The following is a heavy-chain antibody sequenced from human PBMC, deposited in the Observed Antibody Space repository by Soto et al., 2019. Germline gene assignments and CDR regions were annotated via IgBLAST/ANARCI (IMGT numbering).Heavy chain of an antibody. CDR2: IGGSGGST. CDR1: GFTFSSYA. Sequence: EVQLLESGGGLVQPEGSLRLSCAASGFTFSSYAMSWVRQAPEKGLEWVSAIGGSGGSTYYADSVKGRFTISRDNSKNTLYLQMNSLRAEDTAVYYCAKGHPRGWYWDFDYWGQGTLVTVSS. CDR3: AKGHPRGWYWDFDY. J-gene: IGHJ4*02. D-gene: IGHD6-19*01. V-gene: IGHV3-23*01.